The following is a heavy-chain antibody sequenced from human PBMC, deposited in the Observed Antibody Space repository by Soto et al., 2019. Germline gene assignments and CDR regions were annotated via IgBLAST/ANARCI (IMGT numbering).Heavy chain of an antibody. Sequence: QVQLQESGPGLVKPSETLSLTCTVSGGSISSYYWSWIRQPAGKGLEWVGRIYTSGSTNYNPSLKSRVTMSVDTSKNQSSMKLSSVTAADTAVYYCARVDYDSSGYGGSRYYFDYWGQGTQVTVSS. CDR2: IYTSGST. CDR3: ARVDYDSSGYGGSRYYFDY. J-gene: IGHJ4*02. V-gene: IGHV4-4*07. D-gene: IGHD3-22*01. CDR1: GGSISSYY.